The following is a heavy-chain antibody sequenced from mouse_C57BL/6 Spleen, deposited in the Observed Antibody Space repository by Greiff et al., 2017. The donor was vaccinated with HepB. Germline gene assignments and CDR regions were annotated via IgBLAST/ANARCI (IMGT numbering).Heavy chain of an antibody. D-gene: IGHD2-5*01. V-gene: IGHV1-76*01. Sequence: VKLMESGAELVRPGASVKLSCKASGYTFTDYYINWVKQRPGQGLEWIARIYPGSGNTYYNEKFKGKATLTAEKSSSTAYMQLSSLTSEDSAVYFCARSAYYSNSEGDYWGQGTTLTVSS. CDR1: GYTFTDYY. CDR3: ARSAYYSNSEGDY. J-gene: IGHJ2*01. CDR2: IYPGSGNT.